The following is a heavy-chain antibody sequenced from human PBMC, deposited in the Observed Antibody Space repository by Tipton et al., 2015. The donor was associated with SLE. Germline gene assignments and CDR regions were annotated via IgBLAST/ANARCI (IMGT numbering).Heavy chain of an antibody. CDR2: IYYSGST. J-gene: IGHJ3*02. Sequence: TLSLTCTVSGGSISSSSHYWSWIRQPPGKGLEWIGYIYYSGSTNYNPSLKSRVTISVDTSKNQFSLKLSSVTAADTAVYYCARDLTTVTNPAFDIWGQGTMVTVSS. CDR3: ARDLTTVTNPAFDI. D-gene: IGHD4-17*01. V-gene: IGHV4-61*01. CDR1: GGSISSSSHY.